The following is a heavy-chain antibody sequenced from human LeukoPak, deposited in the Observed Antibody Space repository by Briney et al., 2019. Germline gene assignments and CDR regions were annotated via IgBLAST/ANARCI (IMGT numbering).Heavy chain of an antibody. Sequence: ASVKVSCKVSGYTLTELSMHWVRQAPGKGLEWMGGFDPEDGETIYAQKFQGRVTMTEDTSTDTAYMELSGLRSEDTAVYYCATYDSSGYYFGYWGQGTLVTVSS. CDR2: FDPEDGET. CDR1: GYTLTELS. D-gene: IGHD3-22*01. J-gene: IGHJ4*02. V-gene: IGHV1-24*01. CDR3: ATYDSSGYYFGY.